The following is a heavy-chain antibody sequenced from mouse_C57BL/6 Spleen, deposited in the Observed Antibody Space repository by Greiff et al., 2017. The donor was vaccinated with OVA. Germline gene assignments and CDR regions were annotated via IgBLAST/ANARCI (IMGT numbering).Heavy chain of an antibody. V-gene: IGHV1-64*01. J-gene: IGHJ1*03. Sequence: VQLQQPGAELVKPGASVKLSCKASGYTFTSYWMHWVKQRPGHGLEWIGMILPDSGSTNYNEKFKSKATLTVDKSSSTAYMQLSSLTSEDSAVYYCASGDDSYWYFDVWGTGTTVTVSS. CDR2: ILPDSGST. D-gene: IGHD3-2*01. CDR1: GYTFTSYW. CDR3: ASGDDSYWYFDV.